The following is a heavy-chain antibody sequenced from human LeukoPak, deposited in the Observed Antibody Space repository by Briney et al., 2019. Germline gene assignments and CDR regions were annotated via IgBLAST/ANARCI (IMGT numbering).Heavy chain of an antibody. CDR3: AREEGGYFDY. CDR1: GGSISSYY. CDR2: INWNGGST. V-gene: IGHV3-20*04. Sequence: PSETLSLTCTVSGGSISSYYWSWVRQAPGKGLEWVSGINWNGGSTGYADSVKGRFTISRDNAKNSLYLQMNSLRAEDTALYYCAREEGGYFDYWGQGTLVTVSS. J-gene: IGHJ4*02. D-gene: IGHD3-16*01.